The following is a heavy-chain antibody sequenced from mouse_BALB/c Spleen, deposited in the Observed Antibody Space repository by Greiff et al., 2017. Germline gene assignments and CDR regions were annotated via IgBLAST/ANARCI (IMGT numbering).Heavy chain of an antibody. CDR1: GFTFSSYA. D-gene: IGHD1-1*02. Sequence: EVKLVESGGGLVQPGGSRTLSCAASGFTFSSYAMYWVRQAPEKGLEWVAYISSGRSTIYYADTVKGRFTISRDNPKNTLFLQMTSLRSEDTAMYYCARYYDYAMDYWGQGTSVTVSS. CDR3: ARYYDYAMDY. CDR2: ISSGRSTI. J-gene: IGHJ4*01. V-gene: IGHV5-17*02.